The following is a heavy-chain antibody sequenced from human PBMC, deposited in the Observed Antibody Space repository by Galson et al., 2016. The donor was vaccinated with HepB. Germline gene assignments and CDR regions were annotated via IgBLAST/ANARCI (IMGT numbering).Heavy chain of an antibody. CDR3: ARELDDRRYYYYYGMDA. V-gene: IGHV3-21*01. Sequence: SLRLSCAASGFTFSSYSMNWVRQAPGKGLEWVSSISSSSSSIYYADSVKGRFTISRDNAENSLYLQMHSLRAEDTAVYYWARELDDRRYYYYYGMDAWGQGTTVTVSS. J-gene: IGHJ6*02. CDR2: ISSSSSSI. CDR1: GFTFSSYS. D-gene: IGHD1-1*01.